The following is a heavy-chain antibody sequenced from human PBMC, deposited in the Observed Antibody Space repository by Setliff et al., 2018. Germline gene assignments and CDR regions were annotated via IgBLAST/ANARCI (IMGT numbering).Heavy chain of an antibody. D-gene: IGHD4-17*01. CDR3: ARRAVTAENFQH. V-gene: IGHV5-51*01. CDR1: GYTFSNYW. J-gene: IGHJ1*01. Sequence: PGESLKISCKGSGYTFSNYWIAWVRQMPGKGLEWMGLIHPGDSDTRYSPSFQGRVTFSADKSINTAYLRWSSLKASDTALYSCARRAVTAENFQHWGHGTLVTSPQ. CDR2: IHPGDSDT.